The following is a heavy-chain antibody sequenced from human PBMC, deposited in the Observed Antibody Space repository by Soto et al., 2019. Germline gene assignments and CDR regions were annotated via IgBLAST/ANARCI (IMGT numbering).Heavy chain of an antibody. D-gene: IGHD3-3*01. V-gene: IGHV4-34*01. CDR2: INHSGST. J-gene: IGHJ4*02. CDR3: ARGRTVPVWSGYSPWRGYNY. CDR1: GGSFSGYY. Sequence: SETLSLTCAVYGGSFSGYYWSWIRQPPGKGLEWIGEINHSGSTNYNPSLKSRVTISVDTSKNQFSLKLSSVTAADTAVYYCARGRTVPVWSGYSPWRGYNYWGQGTLVTVSS.